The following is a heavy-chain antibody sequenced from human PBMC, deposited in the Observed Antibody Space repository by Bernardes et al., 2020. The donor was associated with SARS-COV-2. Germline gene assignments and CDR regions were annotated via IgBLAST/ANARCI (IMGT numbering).Heavy chain of an antibody. Sequence: GGSLRLSCTASGFTFSSYGIHWVRQTPGKGLEWVAVISYEGATKFYAESVKGRFTLSRDNSKNTVYLQMDSLRPEDTAVFYCAKEIQQRSGPWYFDLWGRGTLVTGSS. CDR2: ISYEGATK. D-gene: IGHD6-13*01. J-gene: IGHJ2*01. V-gene: IGHV3-30*18. CDR3: AKEIQQRSGPWYFDL. CDR1: GFTFSSYG.